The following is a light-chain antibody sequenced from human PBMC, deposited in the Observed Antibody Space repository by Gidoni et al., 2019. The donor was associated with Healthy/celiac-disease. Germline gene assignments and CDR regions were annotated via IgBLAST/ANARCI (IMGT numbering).Light chain of an antibody. CDR1: ITNIGNNY. CDR3: GTWDSSLSAYV. Sequence: QSVLMQPPSVDAAPGPKVTISCSGSITNIGNNYVSWYQQLTGTAPKLLSYDNNKRPSGIPDRFSGSKSGTSATLSITALPTGDEADYYCGTWDSSLSAYVFGTGTKVTVL. CDR2: DNN. J-gene: IGLJ1*01. V-gene: IGLV1-51*01.